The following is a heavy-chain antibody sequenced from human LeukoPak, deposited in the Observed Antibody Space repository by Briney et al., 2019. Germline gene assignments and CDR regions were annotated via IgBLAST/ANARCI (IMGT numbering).Heavy chain of an antibody. Sequence: GGSLRLSCAASGFTFSSYAMSWVRQAPGKGLEWVSAISSSGGSTYYADSVKGRFTISRDNSKNTLYLQMDSLRAEDTAVYYCAKYGGYCSSTSCYVRNYYYYGMDVWGQGTTVTVSS. CDR2: ISSSGGST. J-gene: IGHJ6*01. CDR1: GFTFSSYA. CDR3: AKYGGYCSSTSCYVRNYYYYGMDV. D-gene: IGHD2-2*01. V-gene: IGHV3-23*01.